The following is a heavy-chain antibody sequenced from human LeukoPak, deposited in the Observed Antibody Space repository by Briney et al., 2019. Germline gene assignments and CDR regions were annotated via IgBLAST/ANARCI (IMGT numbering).Heavy chain of an antibody. CDR1: GGSISSSSYY. J-gene: IGHJ3*02. V-gene: IGHV4-39*01. D-gene: IGHD2-2*01. CDR3: ASYCSSTSCLRRAFDI. CDR2: IYYSGST. Sequence: SETLSLTCTVSGGSISSSSYYWGWIRQPPGKGLEWIGSIYYSGSTYYNPSLKSRVTISVDTSKNEFSLKLSSVTAADTAVYYCASYCSSTSCLRRAFDIWGQGTMVTVSS.